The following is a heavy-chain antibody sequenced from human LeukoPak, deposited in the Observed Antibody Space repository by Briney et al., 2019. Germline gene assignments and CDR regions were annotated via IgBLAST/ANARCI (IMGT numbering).Heavy chain of an antibody. CDR1: GGSISSYY. CDR3: ARGHKQPAQDYFDY. D-gene: IGHD6-13*01. V-gene: IGHV4-38-2*02. Sequence: SETLSLTCTVSGGSISSYYWGWIRQPPGKGLEWIGSIYHSGSTYYNPSLKSRVTISVDTSKNQFSLKLSSVTAADTAVYYCARGHKQPAQDYFDYWGQGTLVTVSS. J-gene: IGHJ4*02. CDR2: IYHSGST.